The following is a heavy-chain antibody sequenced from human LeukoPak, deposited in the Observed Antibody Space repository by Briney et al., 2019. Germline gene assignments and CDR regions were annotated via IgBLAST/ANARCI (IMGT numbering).Heavy chain of an antibody. V-gene: IGHV4-39*01. D-gene: IGHD3-22*01. CDR1: GGSISSSSYY. J-gene: IGHJ3*02. CDR2: IYYSGST. CDR3: ASNYYDGSGGGAFDI. Sequence: SETLSHTCTVSGGSISSSSYYWGWIRQPPGKGLEWIGSIYYSGSTYYNPSLKSRVTISVDTSKNQFSLKLSSVTAADTAVYYCASNYYDGSGGGAFDIWGQGTMVTVSS.